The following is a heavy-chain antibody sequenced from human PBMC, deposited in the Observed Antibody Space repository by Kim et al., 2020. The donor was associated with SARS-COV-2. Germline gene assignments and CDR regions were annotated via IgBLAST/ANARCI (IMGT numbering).Heavy chain of an antibody. CDR1: GGSISSSSYY. CDR2: IYYSGST. V-gene: IGHV4-39*07. D-gene: IGHD4-17*01. J-gene: IGHJ4*02. CDR3: ARDFGDYGLR. Sequence: SETLSLTCTVSGGSISSSSYYWGWIRQPPGKGLEWIGSIYYSGSTYYNPSLKSRVTISVDTSKNQFSLKLSSVTAADTAVYYCARDFGDYGLRWGQGTLVTVSS.